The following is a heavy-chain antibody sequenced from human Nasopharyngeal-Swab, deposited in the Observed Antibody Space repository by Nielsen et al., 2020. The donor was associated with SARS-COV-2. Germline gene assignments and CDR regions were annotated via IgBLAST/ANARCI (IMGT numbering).Heavy chain of an antibody. CDR3: ARGDCSRVSCYRFEY. V-gene: IGHV3-30-3*01. D-gene: IGHD2-2*02. CDR1: GFTFSTYA. Sequence: GGSLRLSCTASGFTFSTYAMYWVRQAPGKGLEWVAVISSDGINKDYADSVKGRFNVSRDNSKNTLFLQMSSLRAEDTAVYYCARGDCSRVSCYRFEYWGQGTLLTVSS. CDR2: ISSDGINK. J-gene: IGHJ4*02.